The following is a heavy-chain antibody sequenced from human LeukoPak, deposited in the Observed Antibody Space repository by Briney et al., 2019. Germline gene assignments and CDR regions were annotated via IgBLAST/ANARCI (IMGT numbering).Heavy chain of an antibody. J-gene: IGHJ3*02. V-gene: IGHV3-30*19. CDR2: ISYDGSDK. Sequence: GRSLRLSCAASGFTFSNYGMHWVRQAPGKGLDWVAVISYDGSDKYYADSVKGRFTISRDNSKNTLYLQMNSLRAEDTAVYYCARARTTTGTTRIAFNIWGQGTVVTVSS. CDR3: ARARTTTGTTRIAFNI. D-gene: IGHD1-1*01. CDR1: GFTFSNYG.